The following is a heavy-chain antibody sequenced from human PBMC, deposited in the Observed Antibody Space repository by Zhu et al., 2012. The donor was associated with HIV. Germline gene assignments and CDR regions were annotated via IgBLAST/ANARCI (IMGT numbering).Heavy chain of an antibody. CDR3: ARSVKGQLVFDS. CDR1: GGSMSSHY. J-gene: IGHJ4*02. Sequence: QVQLQESGPQLVKPSETLSLTCTVSGGSMSSHYWNWVRQPPGKGLQWIGYMYSSGSTKYNFSLKSRVAISLDMSKNQFSLNLSFVTTADTAVYYCARSVKGQLVFDSWGQGALVTVSS. V-gene: IGHV4-59*11. CDR2: MYSSGST. D-gene: IGHD1-1*01.